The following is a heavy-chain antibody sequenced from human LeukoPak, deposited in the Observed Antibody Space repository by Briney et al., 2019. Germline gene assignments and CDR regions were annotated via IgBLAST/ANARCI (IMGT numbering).Heavy chain of an antibody. CDR1: GFTFSSYD. CDR3: ARSHTEDAFDI. D-gene: IGHD2-2*02. CDR2: IGTAGDT. Sequence: GGSLRLSCAASGFTFSSYDMHWVRQATGKGLEWVSAIGTAGDTYYPGSVKGRFTISRENAKNSLYLQMNSLRAGDTAVYYCARSHTEDAFDIWGQGTMVTVSS. V-gene: IGHV3-13*01. J-gene: IGHJ3*02.